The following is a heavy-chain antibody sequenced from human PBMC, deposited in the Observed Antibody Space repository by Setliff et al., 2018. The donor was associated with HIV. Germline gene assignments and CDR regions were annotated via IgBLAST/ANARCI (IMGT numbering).Heavy chain of an antibody. D-gene: IGHD2-15*01. V-gene: IGHV4-39*07. Sequence: SETLSLTCTVSGGSISTSNYYWGWVRQPPGKGLEWVGNVDYTGSTYYNPSLKSRVTISVDTSKNQFSLKLNSVTAADSAIYYCARGWELLPYWALNVWGKGTTVTVSS. CDR2: VDYTGST. CDR3: ARGWELLPYWALNV. CDR1: GGSISTSNYY. J-gene: IGHJ6*04.